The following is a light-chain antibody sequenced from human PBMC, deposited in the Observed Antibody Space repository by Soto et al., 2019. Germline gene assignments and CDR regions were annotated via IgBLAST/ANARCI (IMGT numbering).Light chain of an antibody. CDR3: RQRSNWPGT. Sequence: EIVLTQSPATLSLSPGERATLSCRASQSVSSYLAWYQQKPGQAPRLLIYDASNRATGIPARFSGSWSGTDFTLTISSLEPEDFAVYYCRQRSNWPGTFGQGTKVDIK. CDR2: DAS. V-gene: IGKV3-11*01. CDR1: QSVSSY. J-gene: IGKJ1*01.